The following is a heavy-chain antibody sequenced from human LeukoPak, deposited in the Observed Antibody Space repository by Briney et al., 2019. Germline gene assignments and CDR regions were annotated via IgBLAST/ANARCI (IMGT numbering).Heavy chain of an antibody. V-gene: IGHV1-69*05. Sequence: SVRVSCKASGGTFSSYAISWVRQAPGQGLEWMGRIIPIFGTANYAQKFQGRVTITTDESTSTAYMELSGLRSEDTAVYYCARDDSSGVAFVYWGQGTLVTVSS. J-gene: IGHJ4*02. CDR3: ARDDSSGVAFVY. D-gene: IGHD6-19*01. CDR2: IIPIFGTA. CDR1: GGTFSSYA.